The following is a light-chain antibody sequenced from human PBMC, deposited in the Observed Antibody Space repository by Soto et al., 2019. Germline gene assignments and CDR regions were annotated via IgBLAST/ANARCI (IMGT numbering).Light chain of an antibody. J-gene: IGKJ1*01. Sequence: EIVLTQSPATLSVSPGGRATLSCRPSQSVSRDLAWYQQKPGQAPRLLIYGASTRAPSIPARFSGSGSGTDFTLTISSLQSEDFAVYYCQQYDKWPTWTFGQGTKVDIK. CDR1: QSVSRD. V-gene: IGKV3-15*01. CDR2: GAS. CDR3: QQYDKWPTWT.